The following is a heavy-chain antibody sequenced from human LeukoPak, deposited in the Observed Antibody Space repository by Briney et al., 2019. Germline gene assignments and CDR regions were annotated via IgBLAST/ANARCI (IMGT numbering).Heavy chain of an antibody. CDR1: GGSISSSSYY. D-gene: IGHD3-10*01. CDR3: ARRRGEYYFDY. Sequence: SETLSLTCTVSGGSISSSSYYWGWIRQPPGKGLEWIGSIYYSGSTYCNPSLKSRVTISVDTSKNQFSLKLSSVTAADTAVYYCARRRGEYYFDYWGQGTLVTVSS. CDR2: IYYSGST. V-gene: IGHV4-39*01. J-gene: IGHJ4*02.